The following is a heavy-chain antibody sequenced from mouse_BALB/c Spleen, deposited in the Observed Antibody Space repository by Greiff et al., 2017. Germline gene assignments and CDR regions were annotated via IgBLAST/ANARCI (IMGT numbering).Heavy chain of an antibody. CDR3: TRQGFYAMDY. J-gene: IGHJ4*01. CDR2: IRLKSNNYAT. CDR1: GFTFSNYW. D-gene: IGHD3-3*01. Sequence: EVQLVESGGGLVQPGGSMKLSCVASGFTFSNYWMNWVRQSPEKGLEWVAEIRLKSNNYATHYAESVKGRFTISRDDSKSSVYLQMNNLRAEDTGIYYCTRQGFYAMDYWGQGTSVTVSS. V-gene: IGHV6-6*02.